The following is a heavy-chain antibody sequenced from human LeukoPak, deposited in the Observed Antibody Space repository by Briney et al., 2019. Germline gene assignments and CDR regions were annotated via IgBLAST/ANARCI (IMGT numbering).Heavy chain of an antibody. CDR2: INPNSGGT. D-gene: IGHD2-15*01. CDR1: GYTFTRYY. J-gene: IGHJ6*03. Sequence: GASVKVSCKASGYTFTRYYMHWVRQAPGQGLEWMGRINPNSGGTSYAQKFQDRVTMTRDTFISTAYMELSTLTSDDTAVYYCARDPCSGGTCYYYMDVWGKGTTVTVS. CDR3: ARDPCSGGTCYYYMDV. V-gene: IGHV1-2*06.